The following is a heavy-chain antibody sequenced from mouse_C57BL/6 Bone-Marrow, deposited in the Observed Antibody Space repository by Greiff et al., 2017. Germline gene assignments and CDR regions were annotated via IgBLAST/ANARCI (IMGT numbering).Heavy chain of an antibody. CDR1: GYTFTGYW. CDR3: ARVGPLYGSSSYYAMDY. CDR2: ILPGSGST. D-gene: IGHD1-1*01. Sequence: VKLMESGAELMKPGASVKLSCKATGYTFTGYWIEWVKQRPGHGLEWIGEILPGSGSTNYNEKFKGKATFTADTSSNTAYMQLSSLTTEDSALYYCARVGPLYGSSSYYAMDYWGQGTSVTVSS. V-gene: IGHV1-9*01. J-gene: IGHJ4*01.